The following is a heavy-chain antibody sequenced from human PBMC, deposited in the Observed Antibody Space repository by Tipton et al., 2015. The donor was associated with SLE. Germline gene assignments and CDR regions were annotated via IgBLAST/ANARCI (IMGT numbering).Heavy chain of an antibody. CDR1: GGSISSGSHS. J-gene: IGHJ6*02. CDR3: AILQPHYYYYGMDV. CDR2: VYNSEST. Sequence: TLSLTCTVSGGSISSGSHSWSWIRQPPGKGLEWIGNVYNSESTNYNPSLKSRVTISVDTSKNQFSLKLSSVTAADTAVYYCAILQPHYYYYGMDVWGQGTTVTVSS. V-gene: IGHV4-61*01. D-gene: IGHD4-11*01.